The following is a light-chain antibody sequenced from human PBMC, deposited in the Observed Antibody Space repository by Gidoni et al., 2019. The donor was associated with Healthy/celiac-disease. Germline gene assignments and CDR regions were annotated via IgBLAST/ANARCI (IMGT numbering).Light chain of an antibody. CDR1: QSVLYSSNNKNY. Sequence: GRATINCKSSQSVLYSSNNKNYLAWYQQKPGQPPKLLIYWASTRESGVPDRFSGSGSGTDFTLTISSLQAEDVAVYYCQQYYSNPWTFGQGTKVEIK. V-gene: IGKV4-1*01. J-gene: IGKJ1*01. CDR2: WAS. CDR3: QQYYSNPWT.